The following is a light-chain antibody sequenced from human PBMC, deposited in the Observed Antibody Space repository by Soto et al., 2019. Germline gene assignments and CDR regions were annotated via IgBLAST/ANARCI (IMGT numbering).Light chain of an antibody. CDR1: SSDVGGYNY. Sequence: QSALTQPPSASGSPGQSVAISCTGTSSDVGGYNYVSWYQQHPGKAPKLMIYEVNKRPSGVSNRFSGSKSGNTASLTISGLQAADEADYYCSLYTSENTYVFGTGTKVTVL. CDR2: EVN. CDR3: SLYTSENTYV. J-gene: IGLJ1*01. V-gene: IGLV2-14*01.